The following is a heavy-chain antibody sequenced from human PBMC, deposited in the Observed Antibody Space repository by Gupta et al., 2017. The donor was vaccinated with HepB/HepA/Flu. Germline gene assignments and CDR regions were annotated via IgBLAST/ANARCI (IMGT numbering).Heavy chain of an antibody. D-gene: IGHD3-10*01. CDR1: GGSISGTTYY. CDR2: IYYSGRT. V-gene: IGHV4-39*01. CDR3: VRYYQYYATDV. J-gene: IGHJ6*02. Sequence: QLQLQESGPGLVKPSETLSLTCSVSGGSISGTTYYWGWIRQPPGKGLEWIGSIYYSGRTYYNPSLKSRVTISVDTSKNQFSLKLSSVTATDTAVYYCVRYYQYYATDVWGQGTTVTVSS.